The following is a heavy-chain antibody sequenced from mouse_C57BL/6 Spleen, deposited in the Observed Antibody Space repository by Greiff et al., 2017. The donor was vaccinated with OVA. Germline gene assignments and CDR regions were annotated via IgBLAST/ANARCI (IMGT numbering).Heavy chain of an antibody. Sequence: EVQLVESGGDLVKPGGSLKLSCAASGFTFSSYGMSWVRQTPDKRLEWVATISSGGSYTYYPDSVKGRFTISRDTAKNTLYLQMSSLKSEDTAMYYCARHADSSGYWFAYWGQGTLVTVSA. V-gene: IGHV5-6*01. CDR2: ISSGGSYT. CDR1: GFTFSSYG. CDR3: ARHADSSGYWFAY. D-gene: IGHD3-2*02. J-gene: IGHJ3*01.